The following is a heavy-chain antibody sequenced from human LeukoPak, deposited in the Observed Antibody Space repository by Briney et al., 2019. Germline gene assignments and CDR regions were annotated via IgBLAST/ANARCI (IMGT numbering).Heavy chain of an antibody. CDR1: GGSISSGGYY. CDR2: IYYSGST. J-gene: IGHJ2*01. D-gene: IGHD1-26*01. CDR3: AHGSELMGGHPSGYFDL. V-gene: IGHV4-31*03. Sequence: SETLSLTCTVSGGSISSGGYYWSWIRQHPGKGLEWIGYIYYSGSTYYNPSLKSRVTISVDTSKNQFSLKLSSVTAADTAVYYCAHGSELMGGHPSGYFDLWGRGTLVTVSS.